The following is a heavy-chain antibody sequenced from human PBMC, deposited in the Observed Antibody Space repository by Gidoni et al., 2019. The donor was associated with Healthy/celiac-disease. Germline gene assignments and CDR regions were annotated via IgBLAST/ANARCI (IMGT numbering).Heavy chain of an antibody. CDR3: ASAKYDIWTGVDY. V-gene: IGHV3-7*02. J-gene: IGHJ4*02. Sequence: EVPLVESGGCLVQPGASLRLSCAASGFTVSSYWMSWVRQAPGKGLEWVANIKQDGSEKDYVDSVKGRFTISRDNAKNSLYLQMNSLRAEDTAVYYCASAKYDIWTGVDYWGQGTLVTVSS. D-gene: IGHD3-9*01. CDR1: GFTVSSYW. CDR2: IKQDGSEK.